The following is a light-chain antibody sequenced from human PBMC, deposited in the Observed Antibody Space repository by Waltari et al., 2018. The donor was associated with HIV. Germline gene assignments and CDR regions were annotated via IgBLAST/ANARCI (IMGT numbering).Light chain of an antibody. CDR3: CSYAGSYSGV. CDR2: DVS. CDR1: SSAVGGYTY. V-gene: IGLV2-11*01. J-gene: IGLJ3*02. Sequence: QSALTQPRSVSGSPGQSVTISCTGTSSAVGGYTYVSWYQQHPGKAPKLMIYDVSKRPSGVPDRFSGSMAGNTASLTISGLQAGDEADYYCCSYAGSYSGVFGGGTKLTVL.